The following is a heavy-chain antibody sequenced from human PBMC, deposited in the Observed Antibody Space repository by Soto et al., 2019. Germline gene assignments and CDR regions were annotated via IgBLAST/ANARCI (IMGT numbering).Heavy chain of an antibody. D-gene: IGHD7-27*01. CDR2: INKDGSQK. J-gene: IGHJ4*02. Sequence: PGGSLRLSCAASGFTFSIYWLTWVRQAPGKGLEWVANINKDGSQKNYVDSVKGRFTIARDNGQNSLSLQINSLRVEDTAVYYCVRELGLAYWGQGALVTVSS. CDR3: VRELGLAY. V-gene: IGHV3-7*03. CDR1: GFTFSIYW.